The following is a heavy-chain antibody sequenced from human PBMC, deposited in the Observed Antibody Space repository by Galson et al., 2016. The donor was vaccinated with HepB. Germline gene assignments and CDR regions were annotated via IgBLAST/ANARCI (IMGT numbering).Heavy chain of an antibody. D-gene: IGHD2-21*02. J-gene: IGHJ4*02. CDR3: AKDRVVTAID. Sequence: SLRLSCAASGFTFDTYAMTWVRQAPGKGLEWVSAISGSGGTTFYADSVRGRFTISRDNSKNMLYRQMNSLSAEDTAVYYCAKDRVVTAIDWGQGTLVTVSS. V-gene: IGHV3-23*01. CDR1: GFTFDTYA. CDR2: ISGSGGTT.